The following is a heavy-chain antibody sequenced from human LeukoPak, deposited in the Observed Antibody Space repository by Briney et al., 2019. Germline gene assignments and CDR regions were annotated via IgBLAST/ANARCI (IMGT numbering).Heavy chain of an antibody. J-gene: IGHJ4*02. D-gene: IGHD6-19*01. CDR3: ARVLPNSGRYFDY. CDR2: IFSDASST. V-gene: IGHV3-74*01. CDR1: GFTFSGYW. Sequence: GGSLRLSCAASGFTFSGYWMNWVGQAPGKGLVWVSRIFSDASSTNYADSVKGRFTISRDNAKNTLYLQMNSLRADDTAVYYCARVLPNSGRYFDYWGQGTLVTVSS.